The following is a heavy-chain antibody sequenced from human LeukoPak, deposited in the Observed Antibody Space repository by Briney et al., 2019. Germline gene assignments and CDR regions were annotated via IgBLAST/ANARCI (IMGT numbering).Heavy chain of an antibody. Sequence: GGSLRLSCEASGFTFSDHWMTWVRQAPGKGLEWVANIKQGGSQKYYVDSVKGRFTISRDNVKSTLFLQMNNLRAEDSALYYCARGPNFGDYREFLDSWGQGTLVTVSS. CDR3: ARGPNFGDYREFLDS. D-gene: IGHD4-17*01. CDR1: GFTFSDHW. J-gene: IGHJ4*02. V-gene: IGHV3-7*04. CDR2: IKQGGSQK.